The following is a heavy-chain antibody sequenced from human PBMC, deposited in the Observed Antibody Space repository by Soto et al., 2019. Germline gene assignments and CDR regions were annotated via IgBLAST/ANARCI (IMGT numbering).Heavy chain of an antibody. D-gene: IGHD6-19*01. CDR3: AKGVSSSDWSASDN. V-gene: IGHV3-23*01. CDR1: GFTFSSYA. Sequence: EVQLLESGGGLVQPGGSLRLSCAASGFTFSSYAMTWVRPAPGKGLEWVSVISDSDNATYYADSVKGRFTISSDNSKNTLYLQFTSLRAEDTAVYYCAKGVSSSDWSASDNWGQGTLVTVSS. J-gene: IGHJ4*02. CDR2: ISDSDNAT.